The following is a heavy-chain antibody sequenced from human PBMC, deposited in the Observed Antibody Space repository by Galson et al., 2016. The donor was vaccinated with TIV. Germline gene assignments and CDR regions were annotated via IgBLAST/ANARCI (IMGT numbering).Heavy chain of an antibody. D-gene: IGHD3-10*01. J-gene: IGHJ6*02. V-gene: IGHV4-30-4*08. CDR2: VYYSGAT. Sequence: TLSLTCSVFGGSISNGDYYWTWIRQPPGKGLEWIGYVYYSGATNYNPSLKRRVTLSVDRSTNQFSLNLNSVTAADTAVYSCARCRGDYYYGIDVWGQGTTVTVSS. CDR3: ARCRGDYYYGIDV. CDR1: GGSISNGDYY.